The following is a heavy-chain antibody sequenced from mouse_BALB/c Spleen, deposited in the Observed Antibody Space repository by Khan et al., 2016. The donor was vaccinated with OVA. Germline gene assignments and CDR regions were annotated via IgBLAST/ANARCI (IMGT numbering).Heavy chain of an antibody. J-gene: IGHJ4*01. Sequence: QIQLVQSGPELKKPGETVRISCKASGFTFTNYGMNWVKQAPGKDLKWMGWINTYTGEPTFADDFKGRFAFSLETSASTAYLQINSLKNEDTATYFCARVGYNGTMDCWGQGTSVTVSS. CDR3: ARVGYNGTMDC. CDR1: GFTFTNYG. V-gene: IGHV9-3-1*01. CDR2: INTYTGEP. D-gene: IGHD2-14*01.